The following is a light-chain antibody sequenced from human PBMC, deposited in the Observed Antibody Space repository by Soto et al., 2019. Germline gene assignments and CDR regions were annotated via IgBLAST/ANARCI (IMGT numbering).Light chain of an antibody. CDR2: TAS. CDR1: QNIIKS. CDR3: QQSFIKPWT. V-gene: IGKV1-39*01. Sequence: DIQMSQAPSSRSASVGDKIAITCRASQNIIKSLNWYQLKPGKAPKLLINTASSLQSEVPSRFSGSGSGTDFSLTISSLQPEDFATYFCQQSFIKPWTFGQGTKVDIK. J-gene: IGKJ1*01.